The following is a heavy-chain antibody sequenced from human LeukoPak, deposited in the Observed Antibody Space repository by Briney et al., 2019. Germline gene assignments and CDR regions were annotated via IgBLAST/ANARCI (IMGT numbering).Heavy chain of an antibody. J-gene: IGHJ6*02. CDR1: GFIFSNYD. CDR2: ISYDGSAK. V-gene: IGHV3-30*18. CDR3: ANEAYSGRLSSLNYGMDV. D-gene: IGHD1-26*01. Sequence: GGSLRLSCAASGFIFSNYDMHWVRQAPGKGLEWLAVISYDGSAKYYADAVKGRFTVSRDNSKNTLYLQMDSLNAEDTAVFYCANEAYSGRLSSLNYGMDVWGQGTTVTVSS.